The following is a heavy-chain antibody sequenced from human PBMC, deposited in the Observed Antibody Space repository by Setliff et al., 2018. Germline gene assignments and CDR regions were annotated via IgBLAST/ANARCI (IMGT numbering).Heavy chain of an antibody. CDR1: GFTFSSYW. J-gene: IGHJ1*01. Sequence: GGSLRLSCAASGFTFSSYWMSWVRQAPGKGLEWVANIKQDGSETYYVDSVKGRFTISRDNAKNSLYLQMNSLRAEDTAVYYCATVFWSGYYVAEYFQHWGQGTLVTVSS. CDR2: IKQDGSET. V-gene: IGHV3-7*01. CDR3: ATVFWSGYYVAEYFQH. D-gene: IGHD3-3*01.